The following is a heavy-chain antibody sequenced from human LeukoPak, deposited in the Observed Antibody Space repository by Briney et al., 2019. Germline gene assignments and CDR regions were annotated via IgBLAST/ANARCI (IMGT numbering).Heavy chain of an antibody. CDR3: AKGPLRGYCSGGSCYDDAFDI. Sequence: HPGGSLRLSCAASGFTFSSYAMSWVRQASGKGLEWVSAISGSGGSTYYADSVKGRFTISRDNSKNTLYLQMNSLRAEDTAVYYCAKGPLRGYCSGGSCYDDAFDIWGQGTMVTVSS. CDR1: GFTFSSYA. D-gene: IGHD2-15*01. J-gene: IGHJ3*02. V-gene: IGHV3-23*01. CDR2: ISGSGGST.